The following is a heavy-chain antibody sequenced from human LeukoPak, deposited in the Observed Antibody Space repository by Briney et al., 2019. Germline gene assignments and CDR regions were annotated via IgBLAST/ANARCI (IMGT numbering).Heavy chain of an antibody. Sequence: SGTLSLTCAVSGGSISNTNWWSWVRQPPGKGLEWIGEIYHSGSTNYNPSLKSRVTISVDKSKNQFSLKLSSVTAADTAVYYCAREVFPATDGENWFDPWGQGTLVTVSS. CDR2: IYHSGST. J-gene: IGHJ5*02. CDR3: AREVFPATDGENWFDP. V-gene: IGHV4-4*02. D-gene: IGHD2-15*01. CDR1: GGSISNTNW.